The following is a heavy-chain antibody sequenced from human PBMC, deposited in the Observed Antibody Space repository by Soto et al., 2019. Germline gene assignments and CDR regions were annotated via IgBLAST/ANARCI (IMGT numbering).Heavy chain of an antibody. CDR2: MSPNSGNT. Sequence: ASVKVSCKTSGYTFTSLSINWVRQATGQGLEWLGWMSPNSGNTAYAQKFQGRVTMTRDTSMSTVYMELSSLTSEDTAVYYCARGIEAGFDYWGQGTRVTVLL. V-gene: IGHV1-8*01. CDR1: GYTFTSLS. D-gene: IGHD6-13*01. CDR3: ARGIEAGFDY. J-gene: IGHJ4*02.